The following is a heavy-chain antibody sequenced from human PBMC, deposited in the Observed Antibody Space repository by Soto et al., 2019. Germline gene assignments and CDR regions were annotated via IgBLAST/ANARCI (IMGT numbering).Heavy chain of an antibody. V-gene: IGHV1-69*13. D-gene: IGHD3-10*02. CDR2: IIPTFGKT. CDR1: GDTFSSYA. J-gene: IGHJ6*02. Sequence: SVKVSCKASGDTFSSYAISWVRQAPGKGLEWMGKIIPTFGKTNYAQKFQGRLTISADDSTSTVYMELSSLVSEDTPVYYCARDPLSSFAMDVWGQGTTVTVSS. CDR3: ARDPLSSFAMDV.